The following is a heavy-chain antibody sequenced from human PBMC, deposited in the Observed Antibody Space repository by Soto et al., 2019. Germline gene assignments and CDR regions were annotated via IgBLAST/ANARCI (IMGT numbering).Heavy chain of an antibody. Sequence: QVQLQESGPGLVKPAQTLSLTCTVSGGSISSGDYYWSWIRQPPGTGLEWIGYIYDSGSTYYNPSLKSRVTISVDTSKHQFTLKLSSVTAADTAVYYCASSGYCTNGVCYTLFDPCGQGTLVTVSS. J-gene: IGHJ5*02. V-gene: IGHV4-30-4*01. D-gene: IGHD2-8*01. CDR3: ASSGYCTNGVCYTLFDP. CDR2: IYDSGST. CDR1: GGSISSGDYY.